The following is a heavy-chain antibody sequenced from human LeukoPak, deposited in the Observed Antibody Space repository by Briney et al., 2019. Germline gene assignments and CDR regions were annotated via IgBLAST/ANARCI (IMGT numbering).Heavy chain of an antibody. V-gene: IGHV3-21*01. D-gene: IGHD6-6*01. CDR1: GFTFSSYS. CDR3: ARVRLLAARPGGMDV. CDR2: ISSSCSYI. Sequence: KPGGSLRLSCAASGFTFSSYSMNWVRQAPGKGLEWVSSISSSCSYIYYADSVKGRFTISRDNAKNSLYLQMNSLRAEDTAVYYCARVRLLAARPGGMDVWGQGTTVTVSS. J-gene: IGHJ6*02.